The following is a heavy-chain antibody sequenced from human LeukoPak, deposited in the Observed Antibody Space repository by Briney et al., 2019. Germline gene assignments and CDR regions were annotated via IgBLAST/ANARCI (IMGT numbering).Heavy chain of an antibody. D-gene: IGHD1-26*01. CDR1: GGSISSYY. Sequence: SETLSLTCTVSGGSISSYYWSWIRQPPGKGLEWIGYIYYSGSTKYNPSLKSRVTISIDTSKNQFSLKLSSMTAADTAMYYCAGVVGGSYSMDVWGQGTTVTVSS. V-gene: IGHV4-59*01. CDR2: IYYSGST. CDR3: AGVVGGSYSMDV. J-gene: IGHJ6*03.